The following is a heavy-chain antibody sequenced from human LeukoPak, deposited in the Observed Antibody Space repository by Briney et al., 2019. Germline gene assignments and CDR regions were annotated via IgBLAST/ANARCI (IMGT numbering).Heavy chain of an antibody. J-gene: IGHJ4*02. CDR1: GGSISSSNW. D-gene: IGHD4-17*01. V-gene: IGHV4-4*02. Sequence: SGTLSLTCAVSGGSISSSNWWTWVRQPPGKGLEWIGKIYHSGGTNYNPSLKSRVTISVDKSKNQFSLNLSSVTAADTAVYYCATFSYGDYVYFDYWGQGTLVTVSS. CDR3: ATFSYGDYVYFDY. CDR2: IYHSGGT.